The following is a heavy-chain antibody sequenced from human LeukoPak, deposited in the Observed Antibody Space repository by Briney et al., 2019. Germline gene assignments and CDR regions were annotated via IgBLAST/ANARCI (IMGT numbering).Heavy chain of an antibody. J-gene: IGHJ4*02. Sequence: SETLSLTCTVSGGCISSYYWSWIRQPPGKGLEWIGYIYYSGSTNYNPSLKSRVTISVDTSKNQFSLKLSSVTAADTAVYHCVRVAYFDDTGYYYNFDYWGQGTLVTVSS. D-gene: IGHD3-22*01. CDR3: VRVAYFDDTGYYYNFDY. CDR1: GGCISSYY. CDR2: IYYSGST. V-gene: IGHV4-59*01.